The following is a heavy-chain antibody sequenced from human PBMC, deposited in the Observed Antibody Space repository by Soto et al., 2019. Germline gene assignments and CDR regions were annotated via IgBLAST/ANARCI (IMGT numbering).Heavy chain of an antibody. CDR3: AHRAAKTITWIREDWSDP. V-gene: IGHV2-5*01. CDR1: GFSLSTSGVG. CDR2: IYWNDDK. J-gene: IGHJ5*02. D-gene: IGHD3-10*01. Sequence: QITLKESGPTLVKPTQTLTLTCTFSGFSLSTSGVGVGWIRQPPGKALEWLAIIYWNDDKRYSPSLTSKLTITKDTAKNQVVLTMTKMDPVATSTYYCAHRAAKTITWIREDWSDPWGQGSLVTVSS.